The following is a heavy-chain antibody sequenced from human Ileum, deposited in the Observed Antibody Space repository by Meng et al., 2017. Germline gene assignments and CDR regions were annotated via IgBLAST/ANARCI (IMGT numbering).Heavy chain of an antibody. J-gene: IGHJ4*02. D-gene: IGHD1-26*01. CDR2: IHHSGST. Sequence: QGQLQGSGPGLLTPSGTLSLTCAVSGGSISTSDWWSWVRQPPGKGLEWIGEIHHSGSTNYNPSLKSRVTISVDKSKNQFSLKLNSVTAADTAVYYCAREWSGSYRHFDYWGQGTLVTVSS. V-gene: IGHV4-4*02. CDR1: GGSISTSDW. CDR3: AREWSGSYRHFDY.